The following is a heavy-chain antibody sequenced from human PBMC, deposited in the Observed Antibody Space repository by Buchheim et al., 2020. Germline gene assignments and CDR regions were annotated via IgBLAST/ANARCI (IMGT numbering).Heavy chain of an antibody. CDR3: AREVRHGYYYYGMDV. Sequence: QVQLQQWGAGLLKPSETLSLTCAVYGGSFSGYYWSWIRQPPGKGLEWIGYIYYSGSTNYNPSLKSRVTISVDTSKNQFSLKLSSVTAADTAVYYCAREVRHGYYYYGMDVWGQGTT. J-gene: IGHJ6*02. CDR1: GGSFSGYY. CDR2: IYYSGST. V-gene: IGHV4-34*11.